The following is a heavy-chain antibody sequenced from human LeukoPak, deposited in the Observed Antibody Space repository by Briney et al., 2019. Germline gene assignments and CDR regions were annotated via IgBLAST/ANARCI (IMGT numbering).Heavy chain of an antibody. CDR2: IYSGGST. V-gene: IGHV3-53*05. D-gene: IGHD3-10*01. Sequence: GGSLRLSCAASGFTVSSNYMSWVRQAPGKGLEWVSVIYSGGSTYYADSVKGRFTISRDNSKNTLYLQMNSLRAEDTAVYYCARGRETYYYGSGSYFHYWGQGTLVTVSS. CDR3: ARGRETYYYGSGSYFHY. CDR1: GFTVSSNY. J-gene: IGHJ4*02.